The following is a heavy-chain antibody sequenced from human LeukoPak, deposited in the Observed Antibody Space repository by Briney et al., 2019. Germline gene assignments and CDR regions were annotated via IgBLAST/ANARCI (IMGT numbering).Heavy chain of an antibody. J-gene: IGHJ4*02. CDR3: ARAGSHWHYAY. V-gene: IGHV3-7*01. CDR1: GFTFSGFS. Sequence: GGSLRLSCAASGFTFSGFSMSWVRQSPTKGLEWVANIKQDGSEGYYVDSVKGRFTISRDNAKNSLSLQMNNLRVEDTAVYYCARAGSHWHYAYWGQGTVVTVSS. CDR2: IKQDGSEG. D-gene: IGHD3-10*01.